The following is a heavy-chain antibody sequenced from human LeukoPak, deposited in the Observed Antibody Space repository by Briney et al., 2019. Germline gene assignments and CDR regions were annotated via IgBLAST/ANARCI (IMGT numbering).Heavy chain of an antibody. J-gene: IGHJ6*02. CDR1: GGTFSSYA. V-gene: IGHV1-69*13. CDR3: ARDSRYYDFWSGYSSSFYYYYYGMDV. D-gene: IGHD3-3*01. CDR2: IIPIFGTA. Sequence: SVKVSCEASGGTFSSYAISWVRQAPGQGLEWMGGIIPIFGTANYAQKFQGRVTITADESTSTAYMELSSLRSEDTAVYYCARDSRYYDFWSGYSSSFYYYYYGMDVWGQGTTATVSS.